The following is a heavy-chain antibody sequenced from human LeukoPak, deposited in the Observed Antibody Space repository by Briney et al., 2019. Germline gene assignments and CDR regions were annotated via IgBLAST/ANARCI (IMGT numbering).Heavy chain of an antibody. CDR2: IYYSGST. CDR1: GGSISSSSYY. CDR3: ARQSVEVNYYGSGSYPVDY. D-gene: IGHD3-10*01. J-gene: IGHJ4*02. V-gene: IGHV4-39*07. Sequence: SETLSLTCTVSGGSISSSSYYWGWIRQPPGKGLEWIGSIYYSGSTYYNPSLKSRVTISVDTSKNQFSLKLSSVTAADTAVYYCARQSVEVNYYGSGSYPVDYWGQGTLVTVSS.